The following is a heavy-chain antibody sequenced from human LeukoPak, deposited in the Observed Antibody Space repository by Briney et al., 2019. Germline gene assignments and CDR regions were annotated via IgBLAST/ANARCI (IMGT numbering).Heavy chain of an antibody. CDR2: IYTSGST. CDR1: GGSISSYY. D-gene: IGHD6-19*01. CDR3: AREAYSSGSWSFDY. J-gene: IGHJ4*02. V-gene: IGHV4-4*07. Sequence: SETLFLTCTVSGGSISSYYWSWIRQPAGKGLEWIGRIYTSGSTNYNPSLKSRVTMSVDTSKNQFSLKLSSVTAADTAVYYCAREAYSSGSWSFDYWGQGTLVTVSS.